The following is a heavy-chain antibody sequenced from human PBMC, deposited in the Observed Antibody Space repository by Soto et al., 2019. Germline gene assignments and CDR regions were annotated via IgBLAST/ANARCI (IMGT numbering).Heavy chain of an antibody. Sequence: ASVKVSCKASGYTFTRYGISWVRQAPGQGLEWMGWINPNSGGTNYAQKFQGWVTMTRDTSISTAYMELSRLRSDDTAVYYCARGAYDYVWGSYRTQFDYWGQ. V-gene: IGHV1-2*04. D-gene: IGHD3-16*02. J-gene: IGHJ4*01. CDR2: INPNSGGT. CDR3: ARGAYDYVWGSYRTQFDY. CDR1: GYTFTRYG.